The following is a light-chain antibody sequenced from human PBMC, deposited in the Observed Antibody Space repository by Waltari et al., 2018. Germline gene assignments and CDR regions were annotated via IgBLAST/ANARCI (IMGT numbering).Light chain of an antibody. CDR2: DAS. J-gene: IGKJ4*01. V-gene: IGKV1-33*01. CDR1: QDISNY. Sequence: DTQMTQSPSSLSASVGDRVTITCQASQDISNYLNWYQQKPGKAPKLLFYDASNLETGVPSRFSGSGSGTDFTFTISSLQPEDIATYYCQQYDNLPLTFGGGTKVEIK. CDR3: QQYDNLPLT.